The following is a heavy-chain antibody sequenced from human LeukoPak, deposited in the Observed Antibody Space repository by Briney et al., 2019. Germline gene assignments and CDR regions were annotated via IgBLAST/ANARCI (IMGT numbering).Heavy chain of an antibody. CDR1: GFTVSSNY. CDR3: ARDERKYCSSTSCPYYYYYYMDV. V-gene: IGHV3-53*01. CDR2: IYSGGST. J-gene: IGHJ6*03. Sequence: PGGSLRLSCAASGFTVSSNYMSWVRQAPGKGLGWVSVIYSGGSTYYADSVKGRFTISRDNAKNSLYLQMNSLRAEDTAVYYCARDERKYCSSTSCPYYYYYYMDVWGKGTTVTVSS. D-gene: IGHD2-2*01.